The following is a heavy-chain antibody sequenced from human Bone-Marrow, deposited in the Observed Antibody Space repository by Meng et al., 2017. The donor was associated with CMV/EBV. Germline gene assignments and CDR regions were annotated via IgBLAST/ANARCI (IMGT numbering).Heavy chain of an antibody. J-gene: IGHJ6*02. Sequence: GESLKISCAASGFTFSSYGMHWVRQAPGKGLEWVAVIWYDGSNKYYADSVKGRFTISRDNSKNTLYLQMNSLRAEDTAVYYCAKGISSTSCYFSCYYYGMDVWGQGTTVTVSS. V-gene: IGHV3-33*06. CDR3: AKGISSTSCYFSCYYYGMDV. CDR1: GFTFSSYG. D-gene: IGHD2-2*01. CDR2: IWYDGSNK.